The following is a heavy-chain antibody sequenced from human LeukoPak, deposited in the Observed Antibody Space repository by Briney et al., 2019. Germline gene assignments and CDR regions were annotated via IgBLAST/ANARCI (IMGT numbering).Heavy chain of an antibody. D-gene: IGHD3/OR15-3a*01. CDR2: IRYDGSNT. CDR3: VKERTGRGDY. V-gene: IGHV3-30*02. J-gene: IGHJ4*02. CDR1: GFTFSNYA. Sequence: PGGSLRLSRAASGFTFSNYAMHWVRQAPGKGLEWVAFIRYDGSNTDYADSVKGRFTISRDNSKNTVFLQINSLRAEDTAVYYCVKERTGRGDYWGQGTLVIVSS.